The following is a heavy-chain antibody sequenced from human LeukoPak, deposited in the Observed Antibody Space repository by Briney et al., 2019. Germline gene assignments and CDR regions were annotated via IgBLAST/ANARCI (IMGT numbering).Heavy chain of an antibody. V-gene: IGHV3-23*01. D-gene: IGHD5-18*01. J-gene: IGHJ6*02. Sequence: GGSLRLSCAASGFAFSNCGMGWVRQAPGRGLEWVSSIGGSGAKTYYADSVKGRFTISRDNSKNTLYLQMNSLRAEDTAVYYCAKANTAMVNHYYYGMDVWGQGTTVTVSS. CDR1: GFAFSNCG. CDR3: AKANTAMVNHYYYGMDV. CDR2: IGGSGAKT.